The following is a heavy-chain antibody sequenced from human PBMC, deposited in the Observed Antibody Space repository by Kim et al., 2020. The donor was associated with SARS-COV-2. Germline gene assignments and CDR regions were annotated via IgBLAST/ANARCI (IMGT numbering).Heavy chain of an antibody. V-gene: IGHV4-39*01. J-gene: IGHJ5*02. Sequence: SETLSLTCTVSGGSISSSDYYWGWIRQPPGKGLEWIGSIYYTGTTYYNPSLKSRVPISVDTSKNQFSLKLSSVTDATGYYCASHGCTGGVCYFDPWGQGT. CDR3: ASHGCTGGVCYFDP. CDR2: IYYTGTT. CDR1: GGSISSSDYY. D-gene: IGHD2-8*02.